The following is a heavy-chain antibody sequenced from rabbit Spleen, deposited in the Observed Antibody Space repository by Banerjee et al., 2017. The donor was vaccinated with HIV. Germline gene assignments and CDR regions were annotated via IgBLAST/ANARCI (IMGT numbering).Heavy chain of an antibody. V-gene: IGHV1S45*01. Sequence: QEQLVESGGGLVQPEGSLTLTCTASGFSFSSSYYMCWVRQAPGKGLEWIACIYAGSSGSTYYASWAKGRFTISKTSSTTVTLQMTSLTAADTATYFCARDGDVGFDTYIYFDLWGQGTLVTVS. CDR1: GFSFSSSYY. CDR2: IYAGSSGST. J-gene: IGHJ4*01. CDR3: ARDGDVGFDTYIYFDL. D-gene: IGHD2-1*01.